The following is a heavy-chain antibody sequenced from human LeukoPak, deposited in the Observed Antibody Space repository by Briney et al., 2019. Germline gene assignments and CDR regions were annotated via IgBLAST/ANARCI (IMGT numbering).Heavy chain of an antibody. J-gene: IGHJ4*02. CDR1: GFSFSNYW. D-gene: IGHD3-16*01. CDR2: VRDDGTD. V-gene: IGHV3-7*01. CDR3: ARDVNWGHFDY. Sequence: AGSLRLSCAASGFSFSNYWLSWVRQAPGKGLKWVASVRDDGTDYVDSMQGRFAISRDNAKKLVYLQMNSLRAEDTAVYYCARDVNWGHFDYWGQGTLVMVSS.